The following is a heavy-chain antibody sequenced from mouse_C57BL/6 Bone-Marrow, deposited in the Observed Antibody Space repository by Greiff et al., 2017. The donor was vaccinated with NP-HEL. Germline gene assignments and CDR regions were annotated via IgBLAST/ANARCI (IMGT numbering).Heavy chain of an antibody. Sequence: QVQLQQSGAELVRPGTSVKMSCKASGYTFTNYWIGWAKQRPGHGLEWIGDIYPGGGYTNYNEKFKGKATLTADKSSSTAYMQFSSLTSEDSAIYYCSRSCYRDYWYFDVWGTGTTVTVSS. CDR3: SRSCYRDYWYFDV. J-gene: IGHJ1*03. CDR1: GYTFTNYW. V-gene: IGHV1-63*01. CDR2: IYPGGGYT.